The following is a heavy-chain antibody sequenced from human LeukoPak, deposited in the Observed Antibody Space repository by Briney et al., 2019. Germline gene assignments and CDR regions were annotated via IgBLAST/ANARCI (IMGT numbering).Heavy chain of an antibody. CDR2: MRYDGKNE. CDR3: VKETCNGDCSLPWAYYYMDA. CDR1: GFTFSSYG. V-gene: IGHV3-30*02. J-gene: IGHJ6*03. Sequence: GGSLRLSCAASGFTFSSYGMHWVRQAPGKGLEWVAFMRYDGKNELYAGSVQGRSTISRDNSKSTLYLLMNSLRAEDTAVYYCVKETCNGDCSLPWAYYYMDAWGKGTTVTVSS. D-gene: IGHD2-21*01.